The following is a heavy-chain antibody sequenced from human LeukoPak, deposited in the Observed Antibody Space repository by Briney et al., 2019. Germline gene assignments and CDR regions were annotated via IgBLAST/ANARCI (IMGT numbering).Heavy chain of an antibody. Sequence: GGSLRLSCAASGFTFSSYAMSWVRQAPGKGMEWVSTISGSGSSTYYADSVKGRFTISRDNSKNTVYLQMNSLRAEDTAVYYCAKRPYCSGAVCYHIDYWGQGTLVTVSS. V-gene: IGHV3-23*01. CDR2: ISGSGSST. CDR3: AKRPYCSGAVCYHIDY. CDR1: GFTFSSYA. J-gene: IGHJ4*02. D-gene: IGHD2-15*01.